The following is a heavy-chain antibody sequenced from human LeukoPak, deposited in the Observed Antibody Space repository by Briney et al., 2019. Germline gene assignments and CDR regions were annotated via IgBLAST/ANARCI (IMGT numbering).Heavy chain of an antibody. CDR2: INYGGST. J-gene: IGHJ3*01. CDR1: EMSFSACY. V-gene: IGHV4-34*01. CDR3: ARGFPPGSGSRGSHAFDV. D-gene: IGHD6-19*01. Sequence: SETLSLTCAVSEMSFSACYWNLIRQSPGKGLEWIGEINYGGSTKYTPSLEGRGTILIDTSKNQFSLKLTSVTAADTAVYYCARGFPPGSGSRGSHAFDVWGQGTMVTVSS.